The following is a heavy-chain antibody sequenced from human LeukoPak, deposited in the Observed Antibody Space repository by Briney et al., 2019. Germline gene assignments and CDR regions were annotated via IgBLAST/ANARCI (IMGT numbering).Heavy chain of an antibody. CDR2: TYHRSKWYN. V-gene: IGHV6-1*01. CDR1: GDSVSSNTAA. CDR3: ARERSSRGYYIIDY. D-gene: IGHD3-22*01. J-gene: IGHJ4*02. Sequence: SQTLSLTCAISGDSVSSNTAAWNWIRQSPSRGLEWLRRTYHRSKWYNDYAVFVKSRISINPNTSENQFCLHLNSVTPEDTAIYYCARERSSRGYYIIDYWGQGTLVTVSS.